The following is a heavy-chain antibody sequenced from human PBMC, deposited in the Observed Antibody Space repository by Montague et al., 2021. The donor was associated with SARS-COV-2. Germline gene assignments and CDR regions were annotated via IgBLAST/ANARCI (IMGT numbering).Heavy chain of an antibody. CDR2: ISYDGSNK. CDR3: ARVGSGSYYGYFDY. CDR1: GFTFSSYA. V-gene: IGHV3-30*04. D-gene: IGHD1-26*01. Sequence: SLRLSCAASGFTFSSYAMHWVRQAPGKGLEWVAVISYDGSNKYYADSVKGRFTISRDNSENTLYLQMNSLRAEDTAVYYCARVGSGSYYGYFDYWGQGNMVAVSA. J-gene: IGHJ4*02.